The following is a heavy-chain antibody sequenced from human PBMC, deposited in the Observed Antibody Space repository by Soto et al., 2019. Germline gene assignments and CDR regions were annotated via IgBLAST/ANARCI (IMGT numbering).Heavy chain of an antibody. Sequence: QLQLQESGPGLVKPSETLSLTCTVSGGSISSSSYYWGWIRQPPGKGLEWIGSIYYSGSTYYNPSLKSRVTISVDTSKNQFSLKLSSVTAADTAVYYCARLKDRGYYLDYWGQGTLVTVSS. CDR2: IYYSGST. J-gene: IGHJ4*02. CDR3: ARLKDRGYYLDY. CDR1: GGSISSSSYY. D-gene: IGHD6-25*01. V-gene: IGHV4-39*01.